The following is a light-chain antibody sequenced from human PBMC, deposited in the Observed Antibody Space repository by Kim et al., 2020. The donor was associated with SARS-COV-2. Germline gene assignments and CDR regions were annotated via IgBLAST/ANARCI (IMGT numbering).Light chain of an antibody. CDR2: DVS. CDR1: SADIGTYYY. V-gene: IGLV2-14*03. Sequence: GQSVTISGTGTSADIGTYYYVSWYQHHPGKAPRLMIYDVSLRPSGVSNRFSGSKSGDTASLTISGLQAEDEAEYYCSSYTSSDTFVFGGGTQLTVL. CDR3: SSYTSSDTFV. J-gene: IGLJ3*02.